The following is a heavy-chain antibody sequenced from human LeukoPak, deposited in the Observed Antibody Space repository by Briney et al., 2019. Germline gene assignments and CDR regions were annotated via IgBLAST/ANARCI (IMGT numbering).Heavy chain of an antibody. J-gene: IGHJ3*02. CDR3: ARLAAFDAFDI. Sequence: SETLSLTCAVYGGSFSGYYWSWIRQPPGKGLEWIGEINHSGSTNYNPSLKSRVTTSVDTSKNQFSLKLSSVTAADTAVYYCARLAAFDAFDIWGQGTMVTVSS. V-gene: IGHV4-34*01. CDR2: INHSGST. D-gene: IGHD6-25*01. CDR1: GGSFSGYY.